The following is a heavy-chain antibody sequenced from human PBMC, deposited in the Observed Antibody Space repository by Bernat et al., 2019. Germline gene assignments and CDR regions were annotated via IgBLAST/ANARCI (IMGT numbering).Heavy chain of an antibody. CDR3: ARGLTGPAVAGTIDY. CDR1: GGSFSGYY. J-gene: IGHJ4*02. Sequence: QVQLQQWGAGLLKPSETLSLTCAVYGGSFSGYYWSWIRQPPGKGLEWIGEINHSGSTNYNPSLKSRVTISVDTSKNQFSLKLSSVTAADTAVYYCARGLTGPAVAGTIDYWGQGTLVTVSS. D-gene: IGHD6-19*01. CDR2: INHSGST. V-gene: IGHV4-34*01.